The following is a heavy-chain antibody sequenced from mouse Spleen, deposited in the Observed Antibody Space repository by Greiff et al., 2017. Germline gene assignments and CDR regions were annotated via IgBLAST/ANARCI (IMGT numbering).Heavy chain of an antibody. J-gene: IGHJ4*01. Sequence: QVQLQQSGPGLVQPSQTLSITCTVSGFSFTSYGVHWVRQPPGKGLEWMGVIWSGGSSDYNDAFISRLGISKDNSKSQVFLKMNSLQADDTAIYFCAKRWYVYAMCYWGQRTSFTVSS. CDR3: AKRWYVYAMCY. V-gene: IGHV2-4*01. CDR1: GFSFTSYG. D-gene: IGHD1-1*02. CDR2: IWSGGSS.